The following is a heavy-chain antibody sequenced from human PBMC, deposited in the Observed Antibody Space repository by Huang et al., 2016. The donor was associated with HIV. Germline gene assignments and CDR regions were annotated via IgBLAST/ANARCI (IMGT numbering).Heavy chain of an antibody. J-gene: IGHJ4*02. CDR1: GGTFTTYT. V-gene: IGHV1-69*12. CDR3: AREYYYDNSGYYFDY. Sequence: QVQLVQSGAEVKKPGSSVKVSCKASGGTFTTYTITWVRQAPGQGLEWMGGIIPSFGTPNYAQKFQGIVTITADESTSTADMELSSLRSEDTAVYYCAREYYYDNSGYYFDYWGQGTLVTVSS. D-gene: IGHD3-22*01. CDR2: IIPSFGTP.